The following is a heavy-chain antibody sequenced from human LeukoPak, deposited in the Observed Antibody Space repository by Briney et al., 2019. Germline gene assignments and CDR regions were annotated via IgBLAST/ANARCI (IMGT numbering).Heavy chain of an antibody. J-gene: IGHJ6*02. CDR2: IIPILGIA. CDR1: GGTFSRYA. V-gene: IGHV1-69*04. D-gene: IGHD1-14*01. Sequence: ASVKVSCKASGGTFSRYAISWVRQAPGQGLEWMGRIIPILGIANYAQKFQGRVTITADKSTSTAYMELSSLRSEDTAVYYCARAGPLRYYDGMDVWGQGTTVTVS. CDR3: ARAGPLRYYDGMDV.